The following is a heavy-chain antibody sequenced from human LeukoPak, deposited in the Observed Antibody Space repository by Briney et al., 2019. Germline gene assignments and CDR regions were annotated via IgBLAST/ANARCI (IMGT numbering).Heavy chain of an antibody. V-gene: IGHV1-69*13. CDR3: ARDSDSSSFFDY. J-gene: IGHJ4*02. CDR1: GDTFSSYA. CDR2: IIPIFGTA. D-gene: IGHD6-13*01. Sequence: ASVKVSCKASGDTFSSYAISWVRQAPGQGLEWMGGIIPIFGTANYAQKFQGRVTITADESTSTAYMELSSLRSEDTAVYYCARDSDSSSFFDYWGQGTLVTVSS.